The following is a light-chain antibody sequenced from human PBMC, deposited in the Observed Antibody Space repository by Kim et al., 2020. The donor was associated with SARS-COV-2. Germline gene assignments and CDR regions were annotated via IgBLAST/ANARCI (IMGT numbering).Light chain of an antibody. Sequence: GKTVTSSCTRSSGSIASNYVQWYQQRPGSSPTTVIYEDNQSPSGVPDRFSGSIDSSSNSASLTISGLKTEDEADYYCQSYDSSNPVFGGGTQLTVL. CDR1: SGSIASNY. CDR3: QSYDSSNPV. V-gene: IGLV6-57*01. J-gene: IGLJ3*02. CDR2: EDN.